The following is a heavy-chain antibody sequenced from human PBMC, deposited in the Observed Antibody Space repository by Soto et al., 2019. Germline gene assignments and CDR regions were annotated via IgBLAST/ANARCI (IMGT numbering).Heavy chain of an antibody. CDR1: GYSFTNYG. CDR3: ARDRGVAPPVAGNTHYYYYMDV. J-gene: IGHJ6*03. V-gene: IGHV1-18*01. CDR2: ISAYNGNT. D-gene: IGHD6-19*01. Sequence: QDQLVQSGVEVKKPGDSVKVSCKASGYSFTNYGITWVRQAPGQGFEWMGWISAYNGNTNYAQKFQGRVTMTTDASTSTAYLELRSRRSDDTAVYYCARDRGVAPPVAGNTHYYYYMDVWGKGTTVTVSS.